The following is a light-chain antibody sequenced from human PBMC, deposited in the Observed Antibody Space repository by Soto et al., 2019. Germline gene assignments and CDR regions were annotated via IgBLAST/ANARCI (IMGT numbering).Light chain of an antibody. CDR3: QQFGTSFQT. V-gene: IGKV3-20*01. J-gene: IGKJ1*01. CDR2: GVS. Sequence: EIVLTQSPGTLSLSPGERATLSCRASQSVSSNYLAWYQQKPGQAPRLLIYGVSSRATGIPDRFSGSGSGTDFTLTISRLEPEDFAVDYCQQFGTSFQTFGQGTKVEIK. CDR1: QSVSSNY.